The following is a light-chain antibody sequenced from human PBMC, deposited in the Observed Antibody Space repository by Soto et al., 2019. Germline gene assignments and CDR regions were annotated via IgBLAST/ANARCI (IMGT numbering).Light chain of an antibody. CDR2: QDS. CDR3: QAWDSSTLYV. CDR1: KLGDKY. V-gene: IGLV3-1*01. Sequence: SYELTQPPSVSVSPGQTASITCSGDKLGDKYACWYQQMPGQSPVLVIYQDSKRPSGIPERFSGSNSGNTATLTISGTQAMDEADYYCQAWDSSTLYVFGTGTKLTVL. J-gene: IGLJ1*01.